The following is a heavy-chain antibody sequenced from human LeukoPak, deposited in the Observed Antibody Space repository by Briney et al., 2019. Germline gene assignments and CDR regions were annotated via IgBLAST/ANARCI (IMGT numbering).Heavy chain of an antibody. CDR3: ARGSMVRGVDY. V-gene: IGHV4-30-2*01. D-gene: IGHD3-10*01. CDR2: IYHSGST. CDR1: GGSISSGGYS. J-gene: IGHJ4*02. Sequence: SSETLSLTCAVSGGSISSGGYSWSWIRQPPGKGLEWIGYIYHSGSTYYNPSLKSRVTISVDRSKNQFSLKLSSVTAADTAVYYCARGSMVRGVDYWGQGTLVTVYS.